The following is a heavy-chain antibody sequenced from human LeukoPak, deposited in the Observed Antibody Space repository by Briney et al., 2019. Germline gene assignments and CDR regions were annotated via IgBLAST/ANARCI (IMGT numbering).Heavy chain of an antibody. CDR3: PRERASNNYNNWLDP. D-gene: IGHD4-11*01. Sequence: PSETLSLTCAVYGVSFSDYYWTWIRQPPGKGLEWIGDINHFGSANYNPSLKSRVTISVDRSRNQFYLRLSPVTVADTALYYCPRERASNNYNNWLDPWGQGTLVTVSS. CDR1: GVSFSDYY. J-gene: IGHJ5*02. V-gene: IGHV4-34*01. CDR2: INHFGSA.